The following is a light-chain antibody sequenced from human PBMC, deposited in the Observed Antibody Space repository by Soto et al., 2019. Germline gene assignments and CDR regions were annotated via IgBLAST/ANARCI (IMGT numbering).Light chain of an antibody. CDR2: KAS. Sequence: DIQMTQSPSTLSASVGDRVTITCRASQSISNSLAWYQQKPGKAPKLLIYKASNLEGGVPSRFSGSGSGTEFTLTISSLRPDDFATDYCQQYHNYAYTFGQGTKVEV. V-gene: IGKV1-5*03. J-gene: IGKJ1*01. CDR3: QQYHNYAYT. CDR1: QSISNS.